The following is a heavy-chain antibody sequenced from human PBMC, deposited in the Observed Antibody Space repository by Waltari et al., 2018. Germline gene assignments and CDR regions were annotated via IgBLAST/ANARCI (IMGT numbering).Heavy chain of an antibody. CDR3: ARDRGYFDF. D-gene: IGHD3-10*01. CDR1: GINFGKYW. V-gene: IGHV3-7*01. J-gene: IGHJ4*02. CDR2: IREDGSEK. Sequence: EVQLVESGGGLVQPGGSLRLSCAASGINFGKYWMTWVRQAPGKGLERVANIREDGSEKEYVDSVKGRFTISGDNAKNSLFLQMNSLRVEDTAVYYCARDRGYFDFWGQGTLVTVSS.